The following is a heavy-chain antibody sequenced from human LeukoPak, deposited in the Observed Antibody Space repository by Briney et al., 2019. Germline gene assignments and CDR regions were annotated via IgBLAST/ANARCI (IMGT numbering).Heavy chain of an antibody. CDR1: GYTFTSYD. CDR3: ARGAYYYGSGSRYYYGMDV. J-gene: IGHJ6*02. Sequence: SVKVSCKASGYTFTSYDINWVRQATGQGLEWMGWMNPNSGNTGYAQKFQGRVTMTRNTSISTAYMELSSLRSEDTAVYYCARGAYYYGSGSRYYYGMDVWGQGTTVTVSS. V-gene: IGHV1-8*01. CDR2: MNPNSGNT. D-gene: IGHD3-10*01.